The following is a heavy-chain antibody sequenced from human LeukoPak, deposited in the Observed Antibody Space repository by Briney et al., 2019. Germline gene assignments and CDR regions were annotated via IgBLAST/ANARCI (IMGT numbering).Heavy chain of an antibody. CDR3: VREQFSHTSNYFDN. CDR1: GFMFDDYA. J-gene: IGHJ4*02. Sequence: PGGSLRISCAASGFMFDDYAMHWVRQVPGRGLEWVSLISGDGVSSFYADSVKGRFTISRDNNNSSLSLQMRRLTTEDTAFYCCVREQFSHTSNYFDNWGQGILVTVSS. D-gene: IGHD5-24*01. CDR2: ISGDGVSS. V-gene: IGHV3-43*02.